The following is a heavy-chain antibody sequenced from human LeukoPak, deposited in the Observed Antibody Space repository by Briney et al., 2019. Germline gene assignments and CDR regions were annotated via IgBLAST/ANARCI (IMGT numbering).Heavy chain of an antibody. CDR3: AKDASIVVVVAATSFDY. V-gene: IGHV3-30-3*01. J-gene: IGHJ4*02. Sequence: GGSLRLSCAASGFTFSSYAMHWVRQAPGKGLEWVAVISYDGSNKYYADSVKGRFTISRDNSKNTLYLQMNSLRAEDTAVYYCAKDASIVVVVAATSFDYWGQGTLVTVSS. D-gene: IGHD2-15*01. CDR2: ISYDGSNK. CDR1: GFTFSSYA.